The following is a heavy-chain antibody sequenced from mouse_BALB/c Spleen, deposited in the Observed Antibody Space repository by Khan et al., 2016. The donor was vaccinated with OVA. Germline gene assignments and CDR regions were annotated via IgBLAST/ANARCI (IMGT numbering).Heavy chain of an antibody. CDR1: GFTFSIYA. Sequence: EVELVESGGGLVKPGGSLKLSCAASGFTFSIYAMSLVRQTPEKGPAWVASISSGGSTYYPDSVKGRFTISRDNARNILYLQMSSMRAEDTAMYYCSRGDYHSRGYLVVWGAGTRVTVSS. CDR3: SRGDYHSRGYLVV. CDR2: ISSGGST. J-gene: IGHJ1*01. V-gene: IGHV5-6-5*01. D-gene: IGHD2-4*01.